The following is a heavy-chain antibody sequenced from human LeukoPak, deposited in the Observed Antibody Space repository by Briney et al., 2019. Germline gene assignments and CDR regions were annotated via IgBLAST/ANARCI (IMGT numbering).Heavy chain of an antibody. CDR3: ASRSGSYLNAFDI. CDR1: GGTNVA. Sequence: ASVKVSCKASGGTNVAISWVRQAPGQGLEWMGIINPSGGSTSYAQKFQGRVTMTRDTSTSTVYMELSSLRSEDTAVYYCASRSGSYLNAFDIWGQGTMVTVSS. J-gene: IGHJ3*02. V-gene: IGHV1-46*01. D-gene: IGHD1-26*01. CDR2: INPSGGST.